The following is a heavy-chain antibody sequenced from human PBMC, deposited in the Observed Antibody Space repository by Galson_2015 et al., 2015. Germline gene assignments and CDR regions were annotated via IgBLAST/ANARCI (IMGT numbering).Heavy chain of an antibody. D-gene: IGHD4-11*01. Sequence: SLRLSCAASGFTFSSYAMSWVRQAPGKGLEWVSAISGSGGSTYYADSVKGRFTISRDNSKNTLYLQMNSLRAEDTAVYYCAKKMGGTTVTTTHWYFDLWGRGTLVTVSS. J-gene: IGHJ2*01. CDR2: ISGSGGST. CDR1: GFTFSSYA. CDR3: AKKMGGTTVTTTHWYFDL. V-gene: IGHV3-23*01.